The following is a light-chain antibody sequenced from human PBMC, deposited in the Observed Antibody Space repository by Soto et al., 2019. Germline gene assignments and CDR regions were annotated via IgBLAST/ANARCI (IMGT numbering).Light chain of an antibody. J-gene: IGKJ4*01. Sequence: DIQMTQSPSTLSASVGARVTITCRASQSISSWLAWYQQKPGKAPNLLIYKASSLESGVPSRLSGSGSGTAFTLTISSLQPDDFATYYCQQYNSYPLTFGGGTKVEIK. CDR1: QSISSW. V-gene: IGKV1-5*03. CDR2: KAS. CDR3: QQYNSYPLT.